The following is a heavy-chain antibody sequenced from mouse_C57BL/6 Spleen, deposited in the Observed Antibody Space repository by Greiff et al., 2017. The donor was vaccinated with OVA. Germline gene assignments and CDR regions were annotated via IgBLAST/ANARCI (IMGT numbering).Heavy chain of an antibody. V-gene: IGHV1-69*01. CDR3: ARRTTGVATGGYFDD. CDR1: GYTFTSYW. J-gene: IGHJ2*01. Sequence: QVQLQQPGAELVMPGASVKLSCKASGYTFTSYWMHWVKQRPGQGLEWIGEIDPSDRYTNYNQKFKGKSTLTVDKSSSTAYMQLSSLTSEDAAVYYCARRTTGVATGGYFDDWGQGTTLTVSS. CDR2: IDPSDRYT. D-gene: IGHD1-1*01.